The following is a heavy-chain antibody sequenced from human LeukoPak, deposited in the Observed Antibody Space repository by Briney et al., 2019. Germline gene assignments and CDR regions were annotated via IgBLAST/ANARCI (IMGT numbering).Heavy chain of an antibody. D-gene: IGHD6-13*01. J-gene: IGHJ5*02. V-gene: IGHV1-8*03. CDR1: GYSFTSYD. CDR3: ARGRVWQQLRWFDP. Sequence: GESLKISCKGSGYSFTSYDINWVRQATGQGLEWMGWMNPNSGNTGYAQKFQGRVTITRNTSISTAYMELSSLRSEDTAVYYCARGRVWQQLRWFDPWGQGTLVTVSS. CDR2: MNPNSGNT.